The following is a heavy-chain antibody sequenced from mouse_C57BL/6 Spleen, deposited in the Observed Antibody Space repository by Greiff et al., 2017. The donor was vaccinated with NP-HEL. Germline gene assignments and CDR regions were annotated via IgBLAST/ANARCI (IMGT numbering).Heavy chain of an antibody. CDR2: IYPGDGDT. CDR3: ARSDYGNYAFAY. V-gene: IGHV1-82*01. Sequence: QVQLQQSGPELVKPGASVKISCKASGYAFSSSWMNWVKQRPGKGLEWIGRIYPGDGDTNYNGKFKGKATLTADKSSSTAYMQLSSLTSEDSAVYCCARSDYGNYAFAYWGQGTLVTVSA. CDR1: GYAFSSSW. D-gene: IGHD2-1*01. J-gene: IGHJ3*01.